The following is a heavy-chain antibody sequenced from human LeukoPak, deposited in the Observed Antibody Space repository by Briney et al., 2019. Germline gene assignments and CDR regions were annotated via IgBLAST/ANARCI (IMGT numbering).Heavy chain of an antibody. CDR2: IYSGGST. D-gene: IGHD2-21*01. Sequence: GGSLRLSCAASGFTASSNYMSWVCQAPGEGGEWVSVIYSGGSTYYADSVKGRFTISRDNSKNTLYLQMNSLRAEDTAVYYCARDRVFPPDAFDIWGQGTMVTVSS. V-gene: IGHV3-53*01. CDR3: ARDRVFPPDAFDI. J-gene: IGHJ3*02. CDR1: GFTASSNY.